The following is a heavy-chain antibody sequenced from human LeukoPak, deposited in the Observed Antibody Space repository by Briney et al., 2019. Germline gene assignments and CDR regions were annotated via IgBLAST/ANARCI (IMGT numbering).Heavy chain of an antibody. J-gene: IGHJ4*02. CDR2: ITSNGGGT. V-gene: IGHV3-64*01. CDR1: GFTFADYD. Sequence: GGSLRLSCATSGFTFADYDIHWVRQAPGKGLEFVSTITSNGGGTYYANSVKGRFTMSRDNSKNTLSLQMGSLRAEDMAVYYCARGSIPMVRGVTTRGAYFDYWGQGTLVTVSS. D-gene: IGHD3-10*01. CDR3: ARGSIPMVRGVTTRGAYFDY.